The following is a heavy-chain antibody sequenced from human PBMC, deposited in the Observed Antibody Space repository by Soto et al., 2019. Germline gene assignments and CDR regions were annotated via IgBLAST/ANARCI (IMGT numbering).Heavy chain of an antibody. J-gene: IGHJ6*02. V-gene: IGHV1-69*13. CDR1: GGTFSSFT. Sequence: VASVKVSCKASGGTFSSFTISWVRQAPGQGLEWMGGIIPIYGTANYAQKFQDRVTIVADASTTTAYMELSSLRSEDTAIYYCAKDRRADWESYSYYAMDVWGQGTTVTVSS. CDR2: IIPIYGTA. D-gene: IGHD1-26*01. CDR3: AKDRRADWESYSYYAMDV.